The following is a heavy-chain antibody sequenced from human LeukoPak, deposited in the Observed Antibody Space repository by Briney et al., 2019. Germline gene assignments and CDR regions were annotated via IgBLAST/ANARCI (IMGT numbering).Heavy chain of an antibody. D-gene: IGHD5-12*01. CDR2: VSTSSNNI. CDR3: ARAGYDPFDY. V-gene: IGHV3-21*01. J-gene: IGHJ4*02. CDR1: GFTFSRYS. Sequence: PGGSLRLSCAASGFTFSRYSMNWVRQAPGKGLEWVSSVSTSSNNIYYADSVKGRFTISRDNAKNSVYLQMNSLRAEDTAVYYCARAGYDPFDYWGQGTLVTVSS.